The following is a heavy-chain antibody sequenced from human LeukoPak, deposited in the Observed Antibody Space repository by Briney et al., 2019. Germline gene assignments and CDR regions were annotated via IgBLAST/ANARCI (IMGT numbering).Heavy chain of an antibody. CDR1: GFTFSRNG. J-gene: IGHJ5*02. D-gene: IGHD1-1*01. Sequence: GGSLRLSCAASGFTFSRNGMTWVRQAPGKGLEWVSAISGSGGNTYYADSVKGRFTISRDNSKNTLYLQMNSLRVEDTAVYYCAKDRTGTTGRDWLDPWGQGTLVTVSS. CDR3: AKDRTGTTGRDWLDP. V-gene: IGHV3-23*01. CDR2: ISGSGGNT.